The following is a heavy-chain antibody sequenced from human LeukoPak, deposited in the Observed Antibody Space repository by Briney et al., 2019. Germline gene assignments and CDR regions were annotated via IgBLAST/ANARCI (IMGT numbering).Heavy chain of an antibody. D-gene: IGHD2-21*02. Sequence: SVKVSCKASGGTFSSYAISWVRRAPGQGLEWMGGIIPIFGTANYAQKLQGRVTITADESTSTAYMELSSLRSEDTAVYYCAREASGGYWDDYWGQGTLVTVSS. J-gene: IGHJ4*02. CDR3: AREASGGYWDDY. V-gene: IGHV1-69*13. CDR2: IIPIFGTA. CDR1: GGTFSSYA.